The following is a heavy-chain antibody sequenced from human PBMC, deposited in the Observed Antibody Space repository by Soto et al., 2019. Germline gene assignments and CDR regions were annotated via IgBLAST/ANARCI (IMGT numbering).Heavy chain of an antibody. J-gene: IGHJ6*02. CDR1: GFSLSNARMG. CDR3: ARSDIAAAGTNYYYGMDV. V-gene: IGHV2-26*01. CDR2: IFSNDEK. D-gene: IGHD6-13*01. Sequence: SGPTLVNPTETLTLTCTVSGFSLSNARMGVSWIRQPPGKALEWLAHIFSNDEKSYSTSLKSRLTISKDTSKSQVVLTMTNMDPVDTATYYFARSDIAAAGTNYYYGMDVWGQGTTVTVSS.